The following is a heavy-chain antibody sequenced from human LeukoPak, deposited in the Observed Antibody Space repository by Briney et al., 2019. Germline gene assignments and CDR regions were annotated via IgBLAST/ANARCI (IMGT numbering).Heavy chain of an antibody. D-gene: IGHD1-1*01. CDR2: ISSSSYI. V-gene: IGHV3-21*01. Sequence: PGGSLRLSCAASGFTFSSYSMNWVRQAPGKGLEWVSSISSSSYIYYADSVKGRFTISRDNAKNSLYLQMNSLRAEDTAVYYCARDDPTLKSVHDAFDIWGQGTMVTVSS. CDR1: GFTFSSYS. CDR3: ARDDPTLKSVHDAFDI. J-gene: IGHJ3*02.